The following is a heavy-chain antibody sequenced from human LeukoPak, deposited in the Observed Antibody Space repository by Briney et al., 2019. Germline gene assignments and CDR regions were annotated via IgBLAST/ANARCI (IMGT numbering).Heavy chain of an antibody. J-gene: IGHJ5*02. V-gene: IGHV4-39*07. CDR2: IYCSGST. Sequence: SETLSLTCTVSGGSISSSSYYWGWIRQPPGKGLEWIGSIYCSGSTYYNPSLKSRVTISVDTSKNQFSLKLSSVTAADTAVYYCARAAYRLGELLYNWFDPWGQGTLVTVSS. D-gene: IGHD3-10*01. CDR1: GGSISSSSYY. CDR3: ARAAYRLGELLYNWFDP.